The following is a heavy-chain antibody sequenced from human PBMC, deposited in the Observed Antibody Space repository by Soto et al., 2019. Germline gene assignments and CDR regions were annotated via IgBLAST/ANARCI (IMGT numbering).Heavy chain of an antibody. CDR2: IWYGGSNK. CDR3: AKERGYILDY. D-gene: IGHD5-18*01. Sequence: PGGALRLSCAASGFTLSSNYMSWVRPAPGKGLEWVALIWYGGSNKYYADSVKGRFTISRDNSKNTLYLQMNSLRAEDTAVYYCAKERGYILDYWGQGTLVTVSS. J-gene: IGHJ4*02. V-gene: IGHV3-33*06. CDR1: GFTLSSNY.